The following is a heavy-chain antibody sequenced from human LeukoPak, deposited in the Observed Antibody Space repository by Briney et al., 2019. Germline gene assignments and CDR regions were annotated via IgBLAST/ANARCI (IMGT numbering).Heavy chain of an antibody. CDR1: GYTFSSYA. D-gene: IGHD6-6*01. CDR3: AKDHIAARVGTFDY. CDR2: ISGSGGST. V-gene: IGHV3-23*01. J-gene: IGHJ4*02. Sequence: GGSLRLSCAAAGYTFSSYAMSWVRQAPGKGLEWVSAISGSGGSTYYADSVKGRFTISRDNSKNTLYLQMNSLRAEDTAVYYCAKDHIAARVGTFDYWGQGTLVTVSS.